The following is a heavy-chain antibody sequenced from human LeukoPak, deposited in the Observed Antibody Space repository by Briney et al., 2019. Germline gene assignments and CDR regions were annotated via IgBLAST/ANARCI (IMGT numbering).Heavy chain of an antibody. V-gene: IGHV3-21*01. CDR1: GFTFSSYS. CDR3: ARDPYQLLYGTHYYYYMDV. Sequence: GGSLRLSCAASGFTFSSYSMNWVRQAPGKGLEWVSSISSSSSYIYYADSVKGRFTISRDNAKNSLYLQMNSLRAEDTAVYYCARDPYQLLYGTHYYYYMDVWGKGTTVTVSS. D-gene: IGHD2-2*02. J-gene: IGHJ6*03. CDR2: ISSSSSYI.